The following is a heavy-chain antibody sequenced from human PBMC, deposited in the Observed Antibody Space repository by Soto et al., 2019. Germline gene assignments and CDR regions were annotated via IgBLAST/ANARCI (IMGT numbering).Heavy chain of an antibody. J-gene: IGHJ4*02. CDR3: ARQRCSSTSCYGKWYYFDY. CDR2: IYYSGST. V-gene: IGHV4-59*08. Sequence: PSETLSLTWTVACGSSIGYYGSWIRQPPGKGLEWIGYIYYSGSTNYNPSLKSRVTISVDTSKNQFSLKLSSVTAADTAVYYCARQRCSSTSCYGKWYYFDYWGQGTLVTVSS. D-gene: IGHD2-2*01. CDR1: CGSSIGYY.